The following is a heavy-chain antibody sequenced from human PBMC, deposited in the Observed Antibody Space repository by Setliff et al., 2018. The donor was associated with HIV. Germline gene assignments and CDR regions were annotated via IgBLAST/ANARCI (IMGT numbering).Heavy chain of an antibody. V-gene: IGHV1-8*01. J-gene: IGHJ6*03. CDR2: MDPNSGNT. CDR1: GYTFTSYD. D-gene: IGHD1-20*01. Sequence: ASVKVSCKASGYTFTSYDINWVRQATGQGLEWMGWMDPNSGNTGYAQEFQGRVTMTKNTSISTAYMEVSSLRSEDTAVYYCARAPKWNGNYDYMDVWGKGTTVTVSS. CDR3: ARAPKWNGNYDYMDV.